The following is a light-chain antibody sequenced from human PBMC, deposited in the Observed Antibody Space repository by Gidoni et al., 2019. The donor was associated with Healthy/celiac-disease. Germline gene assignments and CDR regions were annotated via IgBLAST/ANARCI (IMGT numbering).Light chain of an antibody. J-gene: IGKJ1*01. CDR3: QQSYSTPRRT. Sequence: DIQMTQSASSLSASVGDRVTITCRASQSMSSYLNWYQQKPGKAPTLLIYAASSLQSGVPSRFSGSGSGTDFTLTISSLPPEDFATYYCQQSYSTPRRTFGQGTKVEIK. V-gene: IGKV1-39*01. CDR1: QSMSSY. CDR2: AAS.